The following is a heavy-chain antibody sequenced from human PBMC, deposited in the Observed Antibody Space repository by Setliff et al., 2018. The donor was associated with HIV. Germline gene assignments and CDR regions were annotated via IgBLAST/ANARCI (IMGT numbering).Heavy chain of an antibody. CDR3: ARDPASPYFDY. V-gene: IGHV3-7*01. CDR1: GFMFGDNA. J-gene: IGHJ4*02. D-gene: IGHD6-6*01. CDR2: IKKDGSEK. Sequence: GGSLRLSCTASGFMFGDNAMSWVRQAPGKGLEWVANIKKDGSEKYYVDSVKGRFIISRDNAKNSLYLQMNSLRAEDTAVYFCARDPASPYFDYWGQGTLVTVSS.